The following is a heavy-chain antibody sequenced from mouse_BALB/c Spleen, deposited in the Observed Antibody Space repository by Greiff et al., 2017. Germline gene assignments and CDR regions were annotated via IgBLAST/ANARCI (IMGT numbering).Heavy chain of an antibody. V-gene: IGHV1-80*01. Sequence: QVQLQQSGAELVRPGSSVKISCKASGYAFSSYWMNWVKQRPGQGLEWIGQIYPGDGDTNYNGKFKGKATLTADKSSSTAYMQLSSLTSEDSAVYFCASYYGNSLYAMDYWGQGTSVTVSS. J-gene: IGHJ4*01. CDR2: IYPGDGDT. CDR1: GYAFSSYW. D-gene: IGHD2-1*01. CDR3: ASYYGNSLYAMDY.